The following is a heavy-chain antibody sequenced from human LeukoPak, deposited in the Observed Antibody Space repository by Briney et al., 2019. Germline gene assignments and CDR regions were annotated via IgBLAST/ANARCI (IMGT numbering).Heavy chain of an antibody. CDR3: ARHRVLWFGELLEDDP. D-gene: IGHD3-10*01. V-gene: IGHV4-39*01. CDR2: IYYSGST. Sequence: SETLSLTCTVSGGSISSCSYYWGWIRQPPGKGLEWIGSIYYSGSTYYNPSLKSRVTISVDTSKNQFSLKPSSVTAADTAVYYCARHRVLWFGELLEDDPWGQGTLVTVSS. CDR1: GGSISSCSYY. J-gene: IGHJ5*02.